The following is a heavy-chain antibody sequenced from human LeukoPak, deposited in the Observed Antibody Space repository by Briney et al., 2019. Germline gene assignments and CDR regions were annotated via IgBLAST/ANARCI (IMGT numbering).Heavy chain of an antibody. J-gene: IGHJ4*02. Sequence: GGSLRLSCAASGFTFSSYSMNWVRQAPGKGLEWVSSISSSSSYIYYADSVKGRFTISRDNAKNSLYLQMNSLRAEDTAVYYCARVHHYDFWSAWDYWGQGTLVTVPS. D-gene: IGHD3-3*01. CDR3: ARVHHYDFWSAWDY. CDR2: ISSSSSYI. V-gene: IGHV3-21*01. CDR1: GFTFSSYS.